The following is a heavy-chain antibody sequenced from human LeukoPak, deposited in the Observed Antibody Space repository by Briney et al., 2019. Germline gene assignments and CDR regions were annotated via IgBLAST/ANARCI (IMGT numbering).Heavy chain of an antibody. CDR1: RFTFSSYA. CDR3: AKGGVYSGYDLSFEY. Sequence: PGGSLRLSCAASRFTFSSYAMSWVRQAPGKGLEWVSSIRGRGNYVYYADSVKGRFTISRDNSKNTLYLQMNSLRADDTAVYYCAKGGVYSGYDLSFEYWGQGALVTVSS. J-gene: IGHJ4*02. V-gene: IGHV3-23*01. CDR2: IRGRGNYV. D-gene: IGHD5-12*01.